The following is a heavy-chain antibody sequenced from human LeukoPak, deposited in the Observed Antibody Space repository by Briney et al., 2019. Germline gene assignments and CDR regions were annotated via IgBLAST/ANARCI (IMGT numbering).Heavy chain of an antibody. J-gene: IGHJ6*03. Sequence: ASVKVSCKASGGTFSSYAISWVRQAPGQGLEWMGGIIPIFGTANYAQKFQGRVTITADKSTSTAYMELSSLRSEDTAVYYCARGTTEPPAYYYYYYMDVWGKGTTVTVSS. CDR1: GGTFSSYA. CDR3: ARGTTEPPAYYYYYYMDV. CDR2: IIPIFGTA. D-gene: IGHD4-11*01. V-gene: IGHV1-69*06.